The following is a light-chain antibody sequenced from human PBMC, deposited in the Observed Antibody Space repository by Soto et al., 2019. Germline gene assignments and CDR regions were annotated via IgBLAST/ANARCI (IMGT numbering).Light chain of an antibody. J-gene: IGLJ1*01. V-gene: IGLV2-14*01. CDR3: RSYTSSTAYG. CDR2: EVS. Sequence: QSALTQPASVSGSPGQSITISCTGTSSDGGGYNYVSWYQLPPGKAPKLMVHEVSNRPSGDSNRFSGSKSGNTASLTISGLQAEDEADYYCRSYTSSTAYGFXTGPKVTVL. CDR1: SSDGGGYNY.